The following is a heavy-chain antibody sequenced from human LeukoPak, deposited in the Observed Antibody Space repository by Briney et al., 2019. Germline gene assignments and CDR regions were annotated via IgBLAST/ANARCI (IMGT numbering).Heavy chain of an antibody. D-gene: IGHD2-21*02. CDR1: GLNFNDYW. CDR2: IKEDGSEK. J-gene: IGHJ4*02. V-gene: IGHV3-7*01. Sequence: PGGSLRLSCAVSGLNFNDYWMTWVRQGLGKRLEWVANIKEDGSEKYYVDSVKGRFTISRDNAKNSVYLQMDSLRVEDTAVYYCARGRVTPDHWGQGTLVTVSS. CDR3: ARGRVTPDH.